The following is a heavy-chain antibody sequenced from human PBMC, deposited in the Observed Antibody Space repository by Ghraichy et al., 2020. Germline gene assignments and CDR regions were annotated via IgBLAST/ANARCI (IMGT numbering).Heavy chain of an antibody. D-gene: IGHD4-17*01. V-gene: IGHV3-74*01. Sequence: GGSLRLSCAASGFTFSSYWMHWVRQAPGKGLVWVSRINSDGSSTSYADSVKGRFTISRDNAKNTLYLQMNSLRAEDTAVYYCARAQYGDYESYYYGMDVWGQGTTVTVSS. CDR3: ARAQYGDYESYYYGMDV. CDR1: GFTFSSYW. CDR2: INSDGSST. J-gene: IGHJ6*02.